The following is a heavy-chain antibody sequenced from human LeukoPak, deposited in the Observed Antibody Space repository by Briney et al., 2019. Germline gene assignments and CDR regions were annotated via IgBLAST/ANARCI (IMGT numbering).Heavy chain of an antibody. Sequence: SETLSLTCSVSGYSISSGYYWAWIRQPPGKGLEWIGSIYYSGSTYYNPSLKSRVTISVDTSKNQFSLKLSSVTAADTAVYYCATLPTTYYDRWRTQFDYWGQGTLVTVSS. CDR3: ATLPTTYYDRWRTQFDY. V-gene: IGHV4-38-2*02. CDR1: GYSISSGYY. J-gene: IGHJ4*02. D-gene: IGHD3-22*01. CDR2: IYYSGST.